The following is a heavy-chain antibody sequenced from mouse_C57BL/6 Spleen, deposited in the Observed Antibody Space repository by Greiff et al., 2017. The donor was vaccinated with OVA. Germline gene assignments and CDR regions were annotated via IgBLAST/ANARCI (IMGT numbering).Heavy chain of an antibody. CDR3: AILDYAWFAY. J-gene: IGHJ3*01. CDR1: GFTFSSYA. CDR2: ISDGGSYT. Sequence: DVKLVESGGGLVKPGGSLKLSCAASGFTFSSYAMSWVRQTPEKRLEWVATISDGGSYTYYPDNVKGRFTISRDNAKNNLYLQMSHLKSEDTAMYYCAILDYAWFAYWGQGTLVTVSA. V-gene: IGHV5-4*03. D-gene: IGHD2-4*01.